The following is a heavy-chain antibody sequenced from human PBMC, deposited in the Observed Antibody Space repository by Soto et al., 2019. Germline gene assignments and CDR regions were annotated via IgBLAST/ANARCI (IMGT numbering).Heavy chain of an antibody. D-gene: IGHD3-22*01. V-gene: IGHV1-18*01. CDR2: ITANNVNT. Sequence: ASVKVSCKTSGYTFTSYGISWVRQAPGQGLEWMGWITANNVNTNYAQKFQGRVAMTTDTSTATAYMELRSLRSDDTAVYYCARDMGGYYFEPNDYWGQGTLVTVSS. CDR1: GYTFTSYG. J-gene: IGHJ4*02. CDR3: ARDMGGYYFEPNDY.